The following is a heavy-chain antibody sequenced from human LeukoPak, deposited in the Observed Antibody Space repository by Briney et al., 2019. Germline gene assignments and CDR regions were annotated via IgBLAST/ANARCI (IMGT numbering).Heavy chain of an antibody. CDR1: GYTFTSYG. Sequence: ASVKVSCKASGYTFTSYGINWVRQAPGQGPEWMGWISAYNGNTNYAQKLQGRVTMTTDTSTSTVYMELRSLRSDDTAVYYCARDTISNYYDSTGYFSYWGQGTLVTVSS. CDR3: ARDTISNYYDSTGYFSY. D-gene: IGHD3-22*01. J-gene: IGHJ4*02. V-gene: IGHV1-18*01. CDR2: ISAYNGNT.